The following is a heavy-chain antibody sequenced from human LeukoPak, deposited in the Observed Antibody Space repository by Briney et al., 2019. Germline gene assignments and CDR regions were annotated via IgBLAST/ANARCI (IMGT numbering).Heavy chain of an antibody. CDR3: AKDDFTAVGDYYYHGMDV. J-gene: IGHJ6*02. CDR2: ISGSGVST. CDR1: GFTFSSYA. D-gene: IGHD5-18*01. V-gene: IGHV3-23*01. Sequence: EPGGSLRLSCAASGFTFSSYAMSWVRQAPGKGLEWVSAISGSGVSTYYADSVKGRFTISRDNSKNTLYLQMNSLRAEDTAVYYCAKDDFTAVGDYYYHGMDVWGQGTTVTVSS.